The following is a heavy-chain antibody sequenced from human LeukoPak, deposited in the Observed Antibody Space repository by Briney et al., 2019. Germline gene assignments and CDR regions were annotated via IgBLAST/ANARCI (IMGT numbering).Heavy chain of an antibody. CDR2: IRSKANSYAT. Sequence: GGSLRLSCAASGFTFSGSAMHWVRQASGKGLEWVGRIRSKANSYATAYAASVKGRFTISRDDSKNTAYLQMNSLKTEDTAVYFWTRGRGNYEFDYWGQGTLVTVSS. D-gene: IGHD1-7*01. CDR3: TRGRGNYEFDY. V-gene: IGHV3-73*01. J-gene: IGHJ4*02. CDR1: GFTFSGSA.